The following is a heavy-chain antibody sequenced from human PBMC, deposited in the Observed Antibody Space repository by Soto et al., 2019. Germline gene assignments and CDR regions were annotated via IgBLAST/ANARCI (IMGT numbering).Heavy chain of an antibody. J-gene: IGHJ6*03. CDR3: AKDKSTGEYSYYRYMDV. D-gene: IGHD4-17*01. Sequence: EVLLVESGGGLVQPDRPLRLSCEASGFNFGNYAMHWVRQVPGKGLEWVSAISWNSGQLDYADSVRGRFTISRDNGKNSLYLEMNSLRPDDMALYFCAKDKSTGEYSYYRYMDVWGRGTTVIVSS. CDR1: GFNFGNYA. V-gene: IGHV3-9*03. CDR2: ISWNSGQL.